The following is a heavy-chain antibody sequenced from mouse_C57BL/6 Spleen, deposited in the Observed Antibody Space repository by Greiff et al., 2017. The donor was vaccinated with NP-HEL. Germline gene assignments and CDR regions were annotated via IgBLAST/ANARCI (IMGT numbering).Heavy chain of an antibody. CDR1: GYAFTNYL. CDR3: ARRDYGSSSYAMDY. J-gene: IGHJ4*01. D-gene: IGHD1-1*01. Sequence: QVQLKQSGAELVRPGTSVKVSCKASGYAFTNYLIEWVKQRPGQGLEWIGVINPGSGGTNYNEKFKGKATLTADKSSSTAYMQLSSLTSEDSAVYVCARRDYGSSSYAMDYWGQGTSVTVSS. V-gene: IGHV1-54*01. CDR2: INPGSGGT.